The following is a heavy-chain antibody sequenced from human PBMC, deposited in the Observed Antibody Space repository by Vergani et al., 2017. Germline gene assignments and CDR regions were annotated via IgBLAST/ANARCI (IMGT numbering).Heavy chain of an antibody. J-gene: IGHJ4*02. CDR2: IYTSGST. Sequence: QVQLQESGPGLVKPSQTLSLTCTVSGGSISSGSYYWSWIRQPAGKGLEWIGRIYTSGSTNYNPSLKSRVTMSVDTSKNQFSLNLSSVTAADTAVYYCATVAVGISFNCWGQGTLVTLSS. V-gene: IGHV4-61*02. CDR3: ATVAVGISFNC. CDR1: GGSISSGSYY. D-gene: IGHD3-3*01.